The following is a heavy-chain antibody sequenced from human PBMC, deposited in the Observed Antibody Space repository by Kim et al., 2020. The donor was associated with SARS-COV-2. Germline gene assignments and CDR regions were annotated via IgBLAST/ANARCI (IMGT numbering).Heavy chain of an antibody. CDR2: ISAYNGNT. CDR3: ARDTYYYDSSGYYTVRDYYYGMDV. D-gene: IGHD3-22*01. V-gene: IGHV1-18*01. Sequence: ASVKVSCKASGYTFTSYGISWVRQAPGQGLEWMGWISAYNGNTNYAQKLQGRVTMTTDTSTSTAYMELRSLRSDDTAVYYCARDTYYYDSSGYYTVRDYYYGMDVWGQGTTVTVSS. J-gene: IGHJ6*02. CDR1: GYTFTSYG.